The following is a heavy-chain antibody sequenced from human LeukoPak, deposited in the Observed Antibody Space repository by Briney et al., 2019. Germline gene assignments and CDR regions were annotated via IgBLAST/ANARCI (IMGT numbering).Heavy chain of an antibody. CDR1: RFLLSIYC. CDR2: ISSGSSYI. D-gene: IGHD3-16*01. J-gene: IGHJ3*02. V-gene: IGHV3-21*01. Sequence: KTGGPVRLPCAVCRFLLSIYCIHWARHVPGEGGVGVSRISSGSSYIYYADSVKGRFTISRDNAKNSLYLQMNSLRAEDTAVHYCARGAPFMKGDGFDIWGQGTMVTVSS. CDR3: ARGAPFMKGDGFDI.